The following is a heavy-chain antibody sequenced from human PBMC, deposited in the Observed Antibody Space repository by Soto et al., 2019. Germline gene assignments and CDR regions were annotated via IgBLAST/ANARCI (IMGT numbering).Heavy chain of an antibody. CDR3: ARGNYGGNALSPYGMDV. V-gene: IGHV4-59*01. J-gene: IGHJ6*02. D-gene: IGHD4-17*01. CDR2: IYYSGST. CDR1: GGSISSYY. Sequence: SETLSLTCTVSGGSISSYYWSWIRQPPGKGLEWIGYIYYSGSTNYNPSLKSRVTISVDTSKNQFSLKLSSVTAADTAVYYCARGNYGGNALSPYGMDVWGQGTTVTVSS.